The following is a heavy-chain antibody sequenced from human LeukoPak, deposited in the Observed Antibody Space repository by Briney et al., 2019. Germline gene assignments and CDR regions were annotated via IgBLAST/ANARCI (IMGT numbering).Heavy chain of an antibody. CDR3: ARASGYGDCDY. J-gene: IGHJ4*02. D-gene: IGHD4-17*01. Sequence: SETLSLTCTVSGGYISSGSYYWSWIRQHPGKGLEWIGYIYYSGSTYYNPSLKSRVTISVDTSKNQFSLKLSSVTAADTAVYYCARASGYGDCDYWGQGTLVTVSS. V-gene: IGHV4-31*03. CDR2: IYYSGST. CDR1: GGYISSGSYY.